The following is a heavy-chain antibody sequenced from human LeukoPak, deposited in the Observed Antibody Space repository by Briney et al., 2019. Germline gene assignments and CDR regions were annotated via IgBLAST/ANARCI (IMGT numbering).Heavy chain of an antibody. V-gene: IGHV3-7*01. CDR3: ARDSPGYGAYVS. CDR2: IKEDGSRE. D-gene: IGHD5-12*01. J-gene: IGHJ1*01. CDR1: GFTFSTYW. Sequence: GGSLRLSCAASGFTFSTYWMTWVRQAPGKGLEWVVNIKEDGSREYYVDSVKGRFTISRDNAKNSLCLQMDSLTAEDTAVYYCARDSPGYGAYVSWGQGTLVSVSS.